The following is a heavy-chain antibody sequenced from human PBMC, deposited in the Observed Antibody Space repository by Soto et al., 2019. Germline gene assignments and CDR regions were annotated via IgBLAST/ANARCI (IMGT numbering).Heavy chain of an antibody. CDR2: IYSGGST. Sequence: EVQLVESGGGLVQPGGSLRLSCAASGFTVSSSYMSWVRQAPGKGLEWVSVIYSGGSTYYTDSVKGRFTISRDNPKNTVYLQMNSLRAEATAVYYCAKDAGIGHWGQGTLVTVSS. J-gene: IGHJ4*02. CDR3: AKDAGIGH. CDR1: GFTVSSSY. D-gene: IGHD6-13*01. V-gene: IGHV3-66*01.